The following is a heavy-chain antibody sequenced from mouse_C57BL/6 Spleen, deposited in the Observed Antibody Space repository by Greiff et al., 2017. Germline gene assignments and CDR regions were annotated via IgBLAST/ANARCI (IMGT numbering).Heavy chain of an antibody. J-gene: IGHJ3*01. CDR2: INPNYGTT. V-gene: IGHV1-39*01. D-gene: IGHD2-3*01. CDR1: GYTFTDYN. CDR3: ARSRGDGYPFAY. Sequence: VQLQQSGPELVKPGASVKLSCTASGYTFTDYNMNWVKQSNGKSLEWIGVINPNYGTTSYNQKFKGKATLTVDQSSSTAYMQLNSLTSDDSAVYYYARSRGDGYPFAYWGQGTLVTVSA.